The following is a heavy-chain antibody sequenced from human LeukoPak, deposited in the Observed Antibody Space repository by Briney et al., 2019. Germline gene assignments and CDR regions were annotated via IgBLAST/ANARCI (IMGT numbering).Heavy chain of an antibody. Sequence: PGGSLRLSCAVSGITLSNYGMSWVRQAPGKGLEWVAGISDSGGRTNYADSVKGRFTISRDNSKNTLYLQMNSLRAEDTAVYYCARADSHSSSWYVGYYYYYMDVWGKGTTVTVSS. CDR2: ISDSGGRT. D-gene: IGHD6-13*01. J-gene: IGHJ6*03. CDR1: GITLSNYG. CDR3: ARADSHSSSWYVGYYYYYMDV. V-gene: IGHV3-23*01.